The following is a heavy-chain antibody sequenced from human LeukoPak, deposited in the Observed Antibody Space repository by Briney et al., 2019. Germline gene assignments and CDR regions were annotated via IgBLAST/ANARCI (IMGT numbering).Heavy chain of an antibody. CDR3: ARNSGGIVVVPTAAPDY. CDR1: GYTFTGHY. CDR2: INPNSGGA. Sequence: ASVKVSCKASGYTFTGHYMHWVRQAPGLGLEWMGRINPNSGGANYAQKFQGRVTMTRDTSISTAYMELSRLRSDDTAVYYCARNSGGIVVVPTAAPDYWGQGTLVTVSS. J-gene: IGHJ4*02. V-gene: IGHV1-2*06. D-gene: IGHD2-2*01.